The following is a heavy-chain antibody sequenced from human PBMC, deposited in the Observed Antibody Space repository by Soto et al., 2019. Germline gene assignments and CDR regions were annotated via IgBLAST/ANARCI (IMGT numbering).Heavy chain of an antibody. V-gene: IGHV3-49*03. D-gene: IGHD3-3*01. CDR1: GFTFGDYA. J-gene: IGHJ6*02. CDR3: TRVQYEVIWSGYYSPFPYYYGMDV. CDR2: IRSKAYGGTT. Sequence: GGSLRLSCTASGFTFGDYAMSWFRQAPGKGLEWVGFIRSKAYGGTTEYAASVKGRFTISRDDSKSIAYLQMNSLKTEDTAVYYCTRVQYEVIWSGYYSPFPYYYGMDVWGQGTTVTVSS.